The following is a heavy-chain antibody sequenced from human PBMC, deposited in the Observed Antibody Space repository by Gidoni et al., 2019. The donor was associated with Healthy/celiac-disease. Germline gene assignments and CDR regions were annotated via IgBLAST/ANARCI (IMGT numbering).Heavy chain of an antibody. CDR2: ISSSGSTI. J-gene: IGHJ6*02. CDR3: ARDRVDTADYYYYYYGMDV. Sequence: QVQLVESGGGLVKPGGSLRLSCAASGFTFSDYYVSWIRQAPGKGLEWVSYISSSGSTIYYADSVKGRFTISRDNAKNSLYLQMNSLRAEDTAVYYCARDRVDTADYYYYYYGMDVWGQGTTVTVSS. CDR1: GFTFSDYY. D-gene: IGHD5-18*01. V-gene: IGHV3-11*01.